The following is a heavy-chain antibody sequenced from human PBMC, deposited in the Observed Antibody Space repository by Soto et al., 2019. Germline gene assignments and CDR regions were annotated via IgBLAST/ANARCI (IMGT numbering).Heavy chain of an antibody. Sequence: QLQLQESGPGLVKPSETLSLTCTVSGGSSNSRDYLWGWIRQPPGKGLEWIGSTDYSGSTYYHPSRQSRVTISVATSKNQVYMKLTSVTAAATAVYYCARNSTPWDRSGYYDYWGQGTLVTVSS. CDR3: ARNSTPWDRSGYYDY. CDR2: TDYSGST. J-gene: IGHJ4*02. V-gene: IGHV4-39*01. CDR1: GGSSNSRDYL. D-gene: IGHD3-22*01.